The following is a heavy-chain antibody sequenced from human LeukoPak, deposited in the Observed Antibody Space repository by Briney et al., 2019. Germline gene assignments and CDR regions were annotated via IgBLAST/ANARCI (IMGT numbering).Heavy chain of an antibody. CDR3: ARELEIAAAGSFDY. V-gene: IGHV3-21*01. J-gene: IGHJ4*02. D-gene: IGHD6-13*01. CDR2: ISSSSSYI. CDR1: GFTFSSYS. Sequence: GGSLRLSCAASGFTFSSYSMNWVRQAPGKGLEWVSSISSSSSYIYYADSVKGRFTISRDNAKKSLYLQMNSLRAEDTAVYYCARELEIAAAGSFDYWGQGTLVTVSS.